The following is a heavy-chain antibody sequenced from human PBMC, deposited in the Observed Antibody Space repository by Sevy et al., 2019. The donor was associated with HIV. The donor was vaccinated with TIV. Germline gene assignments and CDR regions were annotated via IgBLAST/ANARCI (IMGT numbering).Heavy chain of an antibody. Sequence: GSLRLSCAATGFTFSTYWMHWVRQAPGKGLVWVSRINSDGNYRSYVESVEGRFTISRDNAQNTLFLQMSSLRVEDTAVYYCARESRGSLEGFDIWGQGTMFTVSS. CDR2: INSDGNYR. CDR3: ARESRGSLEGFDI. V-gene: IGHV3-74*01. D-gene: IGHD1-26*01. CDR1: GFTFSTYW. J-gene: IGHJ3*02.